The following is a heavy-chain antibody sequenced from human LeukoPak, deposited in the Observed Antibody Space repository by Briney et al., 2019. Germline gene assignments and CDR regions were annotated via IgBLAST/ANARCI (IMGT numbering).Heavy chain of an antibody. J-gene: IGHJ5*02. D-gene: IGHD6-13*01. Sequence: SETLSLTCAVYGGSFSGHYWSRIRQPPVKGLEWIGEINHSGSTNYNPSLKSRVTISVDTSKNQFSLKLSSVTAADTAVYYCARGARSSSSWRLGNWFDPWGQGTLVTVSS. CDR1: GGSFSGHY. CDR2: INHSGST. CDR3: ARGARSSSSWRLGNWFDP. V-gene: IGHV4-34*01.